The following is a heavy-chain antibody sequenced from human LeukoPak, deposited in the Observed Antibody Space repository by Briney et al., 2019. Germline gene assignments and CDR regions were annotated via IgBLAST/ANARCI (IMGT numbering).Heavy chain of an antibody. J-gene: IGHJ6*03. CDR1: GFAFSNYW. D-gene: IGHD6-13*01. CDR2: INTHGSGT. Sequence: GGSLRPSCAASGFAFSNYWLHWVRQAPGKGLEWVARINTHGSGTNYADSVKGRFTISRDNAKNTLYLQMTSLSAEDTAVYYALAGYYYYYMDVWGKGTTVTVSS. CDR3: LAGYYYYYMDV. V-gene: IGHV3-74*01.